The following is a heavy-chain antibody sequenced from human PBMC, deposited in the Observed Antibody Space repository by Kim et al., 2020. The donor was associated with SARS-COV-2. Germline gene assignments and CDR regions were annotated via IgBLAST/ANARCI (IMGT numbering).Heavy chain of an antibody. Sequence: GGSLRLSCAASGFTFSSFGMHWVRQAPGKGLEWVAVISYDGSNKYYADSVKGRFTISRDNSKNTVNLQMNNLRVEDTAVYHCAKELYVKSWYVFWGRGT. CDR3: AKELYVKSWYVF. CDR2: ISYDGSNK. J-gene: IGHJ4*02. V-gene: IGHV3-30*18. D-gene: IGHD6-13*01. CDR1: GFTFSSFG.